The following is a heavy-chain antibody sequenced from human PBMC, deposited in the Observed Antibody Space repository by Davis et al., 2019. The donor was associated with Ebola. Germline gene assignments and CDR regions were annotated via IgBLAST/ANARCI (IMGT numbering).Heavy chain of an antibody. CDR3: AKSVVLGREWFDP. Sequence: GESLKISCAASGFTFRLSVMNWVRQAPGKGLEWVSAVIGGGGSTYYADFVKGRFTISRDNSENTLYLQMNSLRAEDTAVYYCAKSVVLGREWFDPWGQGTLVTVSS. CDR2: VIGGGGST. V-gene: IGHV3-23*01. CDR1: GFTFRLSV. D-gene: IGHD2-8*01. J-gene: IGHJ5*02.